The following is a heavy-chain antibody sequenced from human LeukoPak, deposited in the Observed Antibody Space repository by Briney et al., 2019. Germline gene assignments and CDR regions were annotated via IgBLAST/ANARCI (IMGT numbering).Heavy chain of an antibody. Sequence: SETLSLTCTVSGGSISSSSYYWGWIRQPPGKGLEWIGSIYYSGSTYYNPSLKSRVTISVDTSKNQFSLKLSSVTAADTAVYYCARGPATYYDFWSGYNWFDPWGQGTLVTVSS. CDR2: IYYSGST. D-gene: IGHD3-3*01. J-gene: IGHJ5*02. V-gene: IGHV4-39*07. CDR1: GGSISSSSYY. CDR3: ARGPATYYDFWSGYNWFDP.